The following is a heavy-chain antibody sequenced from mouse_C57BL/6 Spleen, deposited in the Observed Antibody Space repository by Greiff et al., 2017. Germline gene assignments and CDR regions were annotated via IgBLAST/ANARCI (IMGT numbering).Heavy chain of an antibody. CDR3: ARRDGYDVGALDY. Sequence: QVQLQQPGAELVMPGASVKLSCKASGYTFTSYWMHWVKQRPGQGLEWIGEIDPSDSYTNYNQKFKGKSTLTVDKSSSTAYMQLSSLTSEDAAVYYCARRDGYDVGALDYWGQGTTLTVSS. J-gene: IGHJ2*01. D-gene: IGHD2-2*01. V-gene: IGHV1-69*01. CDR1: GYTFTSYW. CDR2: IDPSDSYT.